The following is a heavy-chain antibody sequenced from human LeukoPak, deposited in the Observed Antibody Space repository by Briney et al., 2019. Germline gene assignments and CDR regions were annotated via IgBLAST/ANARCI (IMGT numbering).Heavy chain of an antibody. J-gene: IGHJ3*02. Sequence: PGGSLRLSCAASGFTFSSYGMHWVRQAPGKGLEWVAVISYDGSNKYYADSVKGRFTISRDNSKSTLYLQMNSLRAEDTAVYYCAKDPSTYDAFDIWGQGTMVTVSS. CDR1: GFTFSSYG. CDR3: AKDPSTYDAFDI. V-gene: IGHV3-30*18. CDR2: ISYDGSNK.